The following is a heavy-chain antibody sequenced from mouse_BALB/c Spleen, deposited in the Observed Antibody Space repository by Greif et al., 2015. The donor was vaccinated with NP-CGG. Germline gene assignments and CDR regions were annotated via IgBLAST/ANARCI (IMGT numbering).Heavy chain of an antibody. CDR3: ARRIYYYGSSYGPLDY. D-gene: IGHD1-1*01. Sequence: QVQLQQSGAELVMPGASVKMSCKASGYTFTDYWMHWVKQRPGQGLEWIGAIDTSDSYTSYNQKFKGKATLTVDESSSTAYMQLSSQTSEDSAVYYCARRIYYYGSSYGPLDYWGQDTTLTVSS. V-gene: IGHV1-69*01. CDR2: IDTSDSYT. J-gene: IGHJ2*01. CDR1: GYTFTDYW.